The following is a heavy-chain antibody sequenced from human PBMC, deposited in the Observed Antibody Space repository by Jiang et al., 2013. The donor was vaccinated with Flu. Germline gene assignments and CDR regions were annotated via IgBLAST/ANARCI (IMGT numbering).Heavy chain of an antibody. CDR2: ISYDGSNK. J-gene: IGHJ4*02. Sequence: AASGFTFSSYGMHWVGQAPGKGLEWVAVISYDGSNKYYADSVKGRFTISRDNSKNTLYLQMNSLRAEDTAVYYCAKDTGDYYDSSGYYPAYYFDYWGQGTLVTVSS. D-gene: IGHD3-22*01. V-gene: IGHV3-30*18. CDR3: AKDTGDYYDSSGYYPAYYFDY. CDR1: GFTFSSYG.